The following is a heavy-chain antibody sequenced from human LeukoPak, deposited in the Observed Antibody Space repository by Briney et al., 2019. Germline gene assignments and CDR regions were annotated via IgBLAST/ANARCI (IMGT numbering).Heavy chain of an antibody. CDR1: GFTVSSNY. CDR2: IYSGGST. CDR3: ARRSYYYCGMDV. V-gene: IGHV3-53*01. J-gene: IGHJ6*02. Sequence: GGSLRLSCAASGFTVSSNYMSWVRQAPGKGLEWVSVIYSGGSTYYADSVKGRFTISRDNSKNTLYLQMNSLRAEDTAVYYCARRSYYYCGMDVWGQGTTVTVSS.